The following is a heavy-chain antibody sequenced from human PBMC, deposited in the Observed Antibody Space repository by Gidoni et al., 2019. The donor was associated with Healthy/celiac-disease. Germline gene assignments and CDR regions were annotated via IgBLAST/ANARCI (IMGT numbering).Heavy chain of an antibody. J-gene: IGHJ3*02. Sequence: EVQLVQSGAEVKKPGESLKISCKGSVYCFTRYCIGWGGQMPGKGLEWMGIIYPGDSDTRYSPSFQGQVTISADKSISTAYLQWSSLKASDTAMYYCARRTGKGDCSGGSCYSAAFDIWGQGTMVTVSS. CDR2: IYPGDSDT. CDR3: ARRTGKGDCSGGSCYSAAFDI. D-gene: IGHD2-15*01. CDR1: VYCFTRYC. V-gene: IGHV5-51*03.